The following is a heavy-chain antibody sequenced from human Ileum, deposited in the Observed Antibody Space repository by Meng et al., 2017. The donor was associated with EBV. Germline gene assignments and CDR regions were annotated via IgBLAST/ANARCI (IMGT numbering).Heavy chain of an antibody. CDR1: CGAISSDYW. CDR2: MYPTGPT. V-gene: IGHV4-4*02. Sequence: QVPPREPGPGLGKPSGPPSLTCAISCGAISSDYWWSWVRQSPEKGLEWIGEMYPTGPTYYNPSLKGRVSISIDKSKNQLSLKLNSVTAADTAVYYCVRGGTYYLSYWGQGSLVTVSS. D-gene: IGHD1-26*01. J-gene: IGHJ4*02. CDR3: VRGGTYYLSY.